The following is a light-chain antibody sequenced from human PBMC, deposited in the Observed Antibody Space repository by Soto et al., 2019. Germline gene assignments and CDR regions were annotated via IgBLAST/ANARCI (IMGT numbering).Light chain of an antibody. CDR1: RSDVGNYNL. J-gene: IGLJ2*01. CDR2: EGG. V-gene: IGLV2-23*01. CDR3: CLYAGPYVV. Sequence: QSALTQPASVSGSPGQSITISCTATRSDVGNYNLVSWYQQHPGKAPKLIIYEGGERPSGISNRFSGSKSGNTASLTISGLQAEDEADYYCCLYAGPYVVFVGGTKLTVL.